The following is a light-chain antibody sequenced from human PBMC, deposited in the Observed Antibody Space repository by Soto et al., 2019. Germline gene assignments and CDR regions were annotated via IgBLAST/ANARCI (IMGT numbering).Light chain of an antibody. CDR2: DVT. Sequence: QSALTQPRSVSGSPGQSVTISCTGTSSDVGGYNYVSWYQHDPGKAPKLMIYDVTKRPSGVPDRFSGSKSGNTASLTISGLQAEDEADYYCCSYGGSSAVFGRGTQLTVL. CDR3: CSYGGSSAV. V-gene: IGLV2-11*01. J-gene: IGLJ7*01. CDR1: SSDVGGYNY.